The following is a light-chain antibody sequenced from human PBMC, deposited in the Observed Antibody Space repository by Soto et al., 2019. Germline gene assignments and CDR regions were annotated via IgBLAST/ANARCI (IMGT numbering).Light chain of an antibody. CDR2: GAS. Sequence: EIVISQSPATVSVSPGEGATLSCRASQSVSSNLAWYQQKPGQAPRLLIYGASTRATGIPARFSGSGSGTEFTLTISSLQSEDFAVYYCQQYNNWPPITFGQGTRLEIK. CDR3: QQYNNWPPIT. CDR1: QSVSSN. J-gene: IGKJ5*01. V-gene: IGKV3-15*01.